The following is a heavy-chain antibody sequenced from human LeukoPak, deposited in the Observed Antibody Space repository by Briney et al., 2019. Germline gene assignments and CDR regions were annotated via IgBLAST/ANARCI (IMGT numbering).Heavy chain of an antibody. J-gene: IGHJ3*02. CDR3: ANQLTYYYDSSGYYDADAFDI. CDR2: IQYDGSNK. V-gene: IGHV3-30*02. CDR1: GVTFSSYG. Sequence: PGGSLRLSCAASGVTFSSYGMHWVRQAPGKGLEWVAFIQYDGSNKYYADSVKGRFTISRDNSKTTLYLQMNSLRAEDTAVYYCANQLTYYYDSSGYYDADAFDIWGQGTMVTVSS. D-gene: IGHD3-22*01.